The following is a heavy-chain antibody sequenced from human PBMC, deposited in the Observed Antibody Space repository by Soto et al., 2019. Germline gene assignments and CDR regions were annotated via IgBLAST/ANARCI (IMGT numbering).Heavy chain of an antibody. CDR1: GYTFTSYA. CDR2: INAGNGNT. D-gene: IGHD2-15*01. J-gene: IGHJ4*02. CDR3: ARVSWYLAPLDH. V-gene: IGHV1-3*01. Sequence: RASVKVSCKASGYTFTSYAMHWVRQAPGQRLEWMGWINAGNGNTKYSQKFQGRVTITRDTSATTAYMELNSLRSEDTAVYYCARVSWYLAPLDHWGQGTLFTLSS.